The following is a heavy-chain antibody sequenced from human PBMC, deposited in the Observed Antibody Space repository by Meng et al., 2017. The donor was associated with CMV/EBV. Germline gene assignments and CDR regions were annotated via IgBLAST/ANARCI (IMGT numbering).Heavy chain of an antibody. V-gene: IGHV3-72*01. CDR1: FTFSTLS. J-gene: IGHJ5*02. Sequence: FTFSTLSRNGVRRAPGKGLEWLGCTRINASSYTTEYAASVKGRFTISRDDSKNALYLQMNSLRTEDTAVYYCAPAFCGSYLDGWLSWGQGTLVTVSS. CDR2: TRINASSYTT. D-gene: IGHD1-26*01. CDR3: APAFCGSYLDGWLS.